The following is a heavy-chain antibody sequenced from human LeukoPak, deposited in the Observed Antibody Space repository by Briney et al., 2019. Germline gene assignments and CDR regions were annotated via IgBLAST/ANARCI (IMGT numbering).Heavy chain of an antibody. D-gene: IGHD4-17*01. CDR3: ANLPVTGDIVDQ. CDR2: IRFDGSDK. V-gene: IGHV3-30*02. J-gene: IGHJ5*02. Sequence: GGSLRLSCIASGFTFKTQGMHWVREAPGKGLEWLAFIRFDGSDKYYGDSVKGRFTISRDNSKNTLYLQMNSLRTEDTAVYYCANLPVTGDIVDQWGQGTLVTVSA. CDR1: GFTFKTQG.